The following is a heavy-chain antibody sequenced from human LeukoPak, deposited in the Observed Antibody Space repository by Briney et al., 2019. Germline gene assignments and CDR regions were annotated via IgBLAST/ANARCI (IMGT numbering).Heavy chain of an antibody. CDR2: IYHSGST. J-gene: IGHJ4*02. CDR1: GGSISSSSYY. V-gene: IGHV4-39*07. CDR3: ALTTVTTGEFDY. D-gene: IGHD4-17*01. Sequence: SETLSLTCTVSGGSISSSSYYWGWIRQPPGKGLEWIGSIYHSGSTYYNPSLKSRVTISVDTSKNQFSLKLSSVTAADTAVYYCALTTVTTGEFDYWGQGTLVTVSS.